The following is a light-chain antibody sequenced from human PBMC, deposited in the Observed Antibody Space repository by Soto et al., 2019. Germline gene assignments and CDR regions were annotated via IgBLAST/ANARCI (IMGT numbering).Light chain of an antibody. J-gene: IGKJ4*01. CDR2: AAS. Sequence: DIEMTQSPSSLSASVGDRVTITCRASQTIASHLNWYQQKPGEAPKLLIYAASSLQSGVPSRFSGTSSGTTFTLIISSLQPEDFATYYCQQSYSTPLTFGGGTKVEIK. V-gene: IGKV1-39*01. CDR1: QTIASH. CDR3: QQSYSTPLT.